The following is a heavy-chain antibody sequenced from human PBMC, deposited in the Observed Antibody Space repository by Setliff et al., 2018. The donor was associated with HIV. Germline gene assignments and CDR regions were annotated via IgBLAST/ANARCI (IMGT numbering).Heavy chain of an antibody. Sequence: SETLSLTCTVSGGSIKSSSYYWGWIRQPPGKGLEWIGSMHYSGNTYYNPSLKSRVTISVGTSKNQFSLKLSSVTAADTAVYYCATLHSSGWPYYSDYWGQGILVTVSS. V-gene: IGHV4-39*01. CDR3: ATLHSSGWPYYSDY. J-gene: IGHJ4*02. D-gene: IGHD6-19*01. CDR1: GGSIKSSSYY. CDR2: MHYSGNT.